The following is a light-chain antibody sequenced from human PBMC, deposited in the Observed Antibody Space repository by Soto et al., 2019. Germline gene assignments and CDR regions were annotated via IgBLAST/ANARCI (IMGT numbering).Light chain of an antibody. J-gene: IGKJ1*01. CDR1: QYINTR. CDR2: QTS. Sequence: EIVLTQPPATLSSFPGDRVTPSCRASQYINTRLAWYQHRPGQAPRLLIYQTSIRAAGIPARFSASGTGTDFTLTISDVQPEDFAVYYCHQRQSWPRTFGQGTKVDIK. CDR3: HQRQSWPRT. V-gene: IGKV3-11*01.